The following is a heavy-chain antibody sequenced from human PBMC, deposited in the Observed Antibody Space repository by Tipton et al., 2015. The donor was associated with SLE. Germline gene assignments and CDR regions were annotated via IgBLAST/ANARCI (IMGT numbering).Heavy chain of an antibody. D-gene: IGHD6-6*01. Sequence: TLSLTCAVSGGSISSSSYYWGWIRQPPGKGLEWIGSYYYSGSAAYNPSLKSRVTISVDTSKDQFSLRLTSVTAADTAVYYCARRLAWQLGVVGWFDPWGQGTLVTVSS. V-gene: IGHV4-39*01. J-gene: IGHJ5*02. CDR3: ARRLAWQLGVVGWFDP. CDR2: YYYSGSA. CDR1: GGSISSSSYY.